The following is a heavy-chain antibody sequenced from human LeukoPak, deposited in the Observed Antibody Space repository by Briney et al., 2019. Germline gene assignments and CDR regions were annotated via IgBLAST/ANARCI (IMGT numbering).Heavy chain of an antibody. CDR3: ARVLETDCRGGSCYSGLDY. CDR1: GFTFSSYN. J-gene: IGHJ4*02. Sequence: GGSLRLSCAASGFTFSSYNINWVRQAPGRGLEWVSSISRTGSYIYYADSVKGRFTISRDNAQNLLYLQMNSLRVEDTAVYYCARVLETDCRGGSCYSGLDYWGQGTLVTVSS. V-gene: IGHV3-21*01. CDR2: ISRTGSYI. D-gene: IGHD2-15*01.